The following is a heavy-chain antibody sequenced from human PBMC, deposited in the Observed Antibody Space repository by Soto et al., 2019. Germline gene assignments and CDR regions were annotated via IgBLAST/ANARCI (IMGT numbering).Heavy chain of an antibody. CDR1: GXSISSYY. J-gene: IGHJ6*03. V-gene: IGHV4-59*01. CDR3: ARVPTGGRGANYHPSEYYYYYYMDV. Sequence: SETLSLTCTVSGXSISSYYWSWIRQPPGKGLEWIGYIYYSGSTNYNPSLKSRVTISVDTSKNQFSLKLSSVTAADTAVYYCARVPTGGRGANYHPSEYYYYYYMDVWGKGTTVTVSS. CDR2: IYYSGST. D-gene: IGHD3-10*01.